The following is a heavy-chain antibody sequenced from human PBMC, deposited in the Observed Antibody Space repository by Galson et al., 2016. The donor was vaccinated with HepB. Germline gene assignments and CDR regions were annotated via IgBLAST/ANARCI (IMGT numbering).Heavy chain of an antibody. D-gene: IGHD3-3*01. CDR3: ARDGRVREWLKKFYYYGMDV. CDR1: GFTFSTYA. J-gene: IGHJ6*02. CDR2: IYYDGSKI. V-gene: IGHV3-30*03. Sequence: SLRLSCAASGFTFSTYAMHWVRQAPGKGLEWVAFIYYDGSKIYYADSVKGRFTISRDNSKNTLYLQMNSLRAEDTAAYYCARDGRVREWLKKFYYYGMDVWGQGTTVTVSS.